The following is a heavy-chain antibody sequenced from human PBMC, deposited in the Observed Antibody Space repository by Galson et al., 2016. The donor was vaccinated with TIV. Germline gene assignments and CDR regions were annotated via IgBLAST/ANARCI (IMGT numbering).Heavy chain of an antibody. CDR1: GGSISGYR. V-gene: IGHV4-4*07. Sequence: SETLSLTCSVSGGSISGYRWSWVRRPAGKGLEWIGRIYASGSTNYNPSLKGRVTLSADTSKTHFSLKLTSVTAADTAVYYCARDSAGYSGWYFDLWGRGTLVTVSS. CDR2: IYASGST. J-gene: IGHJ2*01. D-gene: IGHD2-21*01. CDR3: ARDSAGYSGWYFDL.